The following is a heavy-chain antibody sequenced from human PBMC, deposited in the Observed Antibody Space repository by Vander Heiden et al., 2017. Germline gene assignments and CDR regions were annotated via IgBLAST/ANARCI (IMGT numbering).Heavy chain of an antibody. CDR2: IWYDESNK. Sequence: QVQLVESGGGVVQPGRSLRLSCAASGFTFSSYGMYWVRQAPGKGREWVAVIWYDESNKYYVDSVKGRFTISRDNSKNTLYLQMNSLRAEDTAVYYCARVRVPRSGMDVWGQGTTVTVSS. CDR3: ARVRVPRSGMDV. CDR1: GFTFSSYG. J-gene: IGHJ6*02. V-gene: IGHV3-33*01. D-gene: IGHD3-10*01.